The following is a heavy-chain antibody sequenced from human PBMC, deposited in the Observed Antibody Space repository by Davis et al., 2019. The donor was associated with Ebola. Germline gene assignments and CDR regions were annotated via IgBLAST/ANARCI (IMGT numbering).Heavy chain of an antibody. CDR3: ARDYQFGYCSGGSCYPFDY. V-gene: IGHV1-18*01. Sequence: ASVKVSCRASGYTFTSYGISWVRQAPGQGLEWMGWISAYNGNTNYAQKLQGRVTMTTDTSTSTAYMELRSLRSDDTAVYYCARDYQFGYCSGGSCYPFDYWGQGTLVTVPS. D-gene: IGHD2-15*01. CDR1: GYTFTSYG. J-gene: IGHJ4*02. CDR2: ISAYNGNT.